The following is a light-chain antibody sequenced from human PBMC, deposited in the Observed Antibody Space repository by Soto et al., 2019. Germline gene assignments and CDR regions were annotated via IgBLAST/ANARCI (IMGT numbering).Light chain of an antibody. CDR2: DVS. V-gene: IGLV2-11*01. CDR1: SSDVGGYNY. J-gene: IGLJ2*01. CDR3: CSYAGSYTL. Sequence: QSALTQPRSVSGSPGQSVTISCTGTSSDVGGYNYVSWYQQHPGKAPKLMIYDVSKRLSGVPDRFSGSKSGNTASLTISGLQAEDEADYYCCSYAGSYTLFGGGTKVTVL.